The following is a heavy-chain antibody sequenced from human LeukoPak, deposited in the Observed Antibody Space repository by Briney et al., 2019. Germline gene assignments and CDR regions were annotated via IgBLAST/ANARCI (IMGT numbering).Heavy chain of an antibody. CDR1: GYTFTGCY. CDR3: ARVGGGSYGDYLGYFDY. CDR2: INPNSGGT. D-gene: IGHD4-17*01. V-gene: IGHV1-2*02. Sequence: ASVKVSCKASGYTFTGCYMHWVRQAPGQGLEWMGWINPNSGGTNYAQKFQGRVTMTRDTSISTAYMELSRLRSDDTAVYYCARVGGGSYGDYLGYFDYWGQGTLVTVSS. J-gene: IGHJ4*02.